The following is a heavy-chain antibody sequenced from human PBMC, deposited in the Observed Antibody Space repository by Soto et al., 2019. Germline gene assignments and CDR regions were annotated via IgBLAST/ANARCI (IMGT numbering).Heavy chain of an antibody. D-gene: IGHD3-3*01. CDR1: GGSISSGGYS. CDR2: IYHSGST. CDR3: AREYSRYTITIFGVVREGYFDY. Sequence: SETLSLTCAVSGGSISSGGYSWSWIRQPPGKGLEWIGYIYHSGSTYYNPSLKSRVTISVDRSKNQFSLKLSSVTAADTAVYYCAREYSRYTITIFGVVREGYFDYWGQGTLVTVSS. V-gene: IGHV4-30-2*01. J-gene: IGHJ4*02.